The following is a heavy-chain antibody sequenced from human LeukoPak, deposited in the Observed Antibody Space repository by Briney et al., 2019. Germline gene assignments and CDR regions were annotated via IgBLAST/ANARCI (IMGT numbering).Heavy chain of an antibody. D-gene: IGHD3-22*01. CDR1: GFTFKLYW. J-gene: IGHJ4*02. V-gene: IGHV3-74*01. Sequence: GGSLRLSCAASGFTFKLYWMHWVRQVPGKGPVWVARINDDGSDTVYADSVKGRFTISRDDAKNMLFLQMNSLRGEDTAVYYCAKGTMYGGQYYYDNDGGQGTLVTVSS. CDR2: INDDGSDT. CDR3: AKGTMYGGQYYYDND.